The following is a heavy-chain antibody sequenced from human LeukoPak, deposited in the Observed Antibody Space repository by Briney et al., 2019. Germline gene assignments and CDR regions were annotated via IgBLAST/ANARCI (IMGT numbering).Heavy chain of an antibody. D-gene: IGHD2-2*01. CDR2: INHSGST. CDR3: ARGLGYCSSTSCLGYFDY. Sequence: SETLSLICAVYGGSFSGYYWSWIRQPPGKGLEWIGEINHSGSTNYNPSLKSRVTVSVDTSKNQFSLKPSSVTAADTAVYYCARGLGYCSSTSCLGYFDYWGQGTLVTVSS. J-gene: IGHJ4*02. V-gene: IGHV4-34*01. CDR1: GGSFSGYY.